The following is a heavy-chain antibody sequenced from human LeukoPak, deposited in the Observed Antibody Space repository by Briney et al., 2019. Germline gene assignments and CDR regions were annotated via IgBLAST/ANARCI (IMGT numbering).Heavy chain of an antibody. Sequence: PGGSLRLSCAVSGFTFDDYAMHWLRQAPGKGLEWVAGTSWNSGSISYADSVKGRFTISRDNAKNSLYLQMNSLRAEDMALYYCEKVGSSGYEVDYWGQGTLVTVSS. D-gene: IGHD3-22*01. J-gene: IGHJ4*02. CDR1: GFTFDDYA. V-gene: IGHV3-9*03. CDR2: TSWNSGSI. CDR3: EKVGSSGYEVDY.